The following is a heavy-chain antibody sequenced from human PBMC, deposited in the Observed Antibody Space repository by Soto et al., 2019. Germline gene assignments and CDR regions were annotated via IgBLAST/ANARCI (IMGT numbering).Heavy chain of an antibody. J-gene: IGHJ4*02. CDR1: GYTFTSYD. D-gene: IGHD6-19*01. Sequence: QVQLVQSGAEVKKPGASVKVSCKASGYTFTSYDINWVRQATGQGLKWMGWMNPNSGNTGNAQKFQGRITMTRNTSISTAYMELSSLRSEDTAVYYCARSVEWLASFDYWGQGTLVTVSS. CDR2: MNPNSGNT. V-gene: IGHV1-8*01. CDR3: ARSVEWLASFDY.